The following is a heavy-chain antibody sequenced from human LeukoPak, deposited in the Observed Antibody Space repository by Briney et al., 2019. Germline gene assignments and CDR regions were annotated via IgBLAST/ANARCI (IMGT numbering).Heavy chain of an antibody. CDR3: ARRYYYDSSGYYYYFDY. V-gene: IGHV4-39*01. Sequence: SETLSLTCTVSGGSISSTSYYWGWIRQPPGKGLEWIVIIYYSGNTYYNPSLKSRVTISVDTSRNQFSLKLSSVTAADTAVYYCARRYYYDSSGYYYYFDYWGQGTLATVSS. D-gene: IGHD3-22*01. CDR2: IYYSGNT. J-gene: IGHJ4*02. CDR1: GGSISSTSYY.